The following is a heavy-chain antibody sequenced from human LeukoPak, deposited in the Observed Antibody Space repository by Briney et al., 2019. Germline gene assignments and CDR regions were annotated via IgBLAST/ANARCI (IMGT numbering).Heavy chain of an antibody. CDR1: GFTFSSYA. V-gene: IGHV3-23*01. D-gene: IGHD1-26*01. J-gene: IGHJ4*02. Sequence: GGSLRLSCAASGFTFSSYAMSWVRQAPGKGLEWVSAISGSGGSTYYADSVKGRFTISRDNSKNTLYLQMNSLRAEDTAVYYXXXXXXXXESYFDYWGQGTLVTV. CDR3: XXXXXXXESYFDY. CDR2: ISGSGGST.